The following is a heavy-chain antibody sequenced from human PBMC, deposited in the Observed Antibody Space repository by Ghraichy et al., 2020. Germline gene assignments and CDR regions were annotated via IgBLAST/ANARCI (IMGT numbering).Heavy chain of an antibody. CDR1: GFTFSSSA. Sequence: GEPLNISCAASGFTFSSSAMTWVRQAPGKGLEWVSSIRVNGDITYYADSVKGRFTISRDNSKNTLYLQINSLRAEDTAVYYCAKDHRYGSSWGQGTLVTVSS. CDR3: AKDHRYGSS. J-gene: IGHJ4*02. D-gene: IGHD6-13*01. CDR2: IRVNGDIT. V-gene: IGHV3-23*01.